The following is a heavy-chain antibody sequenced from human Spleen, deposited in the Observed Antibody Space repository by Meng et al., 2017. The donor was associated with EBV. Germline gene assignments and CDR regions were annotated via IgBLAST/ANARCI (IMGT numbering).Heavy chain of an antibody. D-gene: IGHD2-15*01. CDR1: GYTFTNYV. CDR2: ITAGNGNT. Sequence: QVQLWQSGAEVQKPGASVKVSCKAFGYTFTNYVLHWVRQAPGQRLEWLGWITAGNGNTKYSQTFQGRVTISRDTSASTAFMELSSLRSEDTAVYLCARSWDMGPDQNWGFDHWGQGTLVTVSS. J-gene: IGHJ4*02. CDR3: ARSWDMGPDQNWGFDH. V-gene: IGHV1-3*01.